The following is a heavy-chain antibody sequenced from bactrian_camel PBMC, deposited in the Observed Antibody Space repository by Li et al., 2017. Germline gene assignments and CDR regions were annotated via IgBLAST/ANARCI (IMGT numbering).Heavy chain of an antibody. Sequence: HVQLVESGGGSVQAGGSLTLSCATSGYAAYSVYCRAWFRQATGKEREVVARIYSDGRTHYADSVQGRFAISRVDANNTLYLQMDHLKPEDTAMYFCTAGPEVSGCSGYWSQGTQVTVS. CDR1: GYAAYSVYC. J-gene: IGHJ6*01. D-gene: IGHD5*01. V-gene: IGHV3S57*01. CDR3: TAGPEVSGCSGY. CDR2: IYSDGRT.